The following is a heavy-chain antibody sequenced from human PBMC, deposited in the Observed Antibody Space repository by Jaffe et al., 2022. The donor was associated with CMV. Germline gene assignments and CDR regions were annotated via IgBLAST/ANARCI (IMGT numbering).Heavy chain of an antibody. J-gene: IGHJ4*02. CDR1: GFTFSDYS. CDR2: ISSRSTYI. V-gene: IGHV3-21*01. CDR3: ARFTTSSWFDY. D-gene: IGHD6-6*01. Sequence: EVQLVESGGGLVKPGGSLRLSCAASGFTFSDYSINWVRQAPGKGLEWVSSISSRSTYIYYADSVKGRFTISRDNAKNSVYLQMNSLRAEDTAVYYCARFTTSSWFDYWGQGTLVTVSS.